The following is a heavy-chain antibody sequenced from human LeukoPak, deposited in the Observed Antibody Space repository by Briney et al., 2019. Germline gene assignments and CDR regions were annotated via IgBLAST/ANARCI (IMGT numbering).Heavy chain of an antibody. D-gene: IGHD3-22*01. V-gene: IGHV1-2*06. CDR2: INPNSGGT. CDR1: GYTFTGYY. CDR3: ARAETGTCYYDSSGSFDY. J-gene: IGHJ4*02. Sequence: ASVKVSCKASGYTFTGYYMHWVRQAPGQGLEWMGRINPNSGGTNYAQKFQGRVTMTRDTSISTAYMELSRLRSDDTAVYYCARAETGTCYYDSSGSFDYWGQGTLVTVSS.